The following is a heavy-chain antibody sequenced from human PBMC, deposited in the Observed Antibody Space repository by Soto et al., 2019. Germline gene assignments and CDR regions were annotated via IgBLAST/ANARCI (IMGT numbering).Heavy chain of an antibody. D-gene: IGHD4-17*01. CDR2: INHSGST. CDR3: ARDYGDYYFDY. CDR1: GGSFSGYY. Sequence: QVQLQQWGAGLLKPSETLSLTCAVYGGSFSGYYWSWIRQPPGKGLEWIGEINHSGSTNYNPSLKRRVTISVDTSKNQFSLKLSSVTAADTAVYYCARDYGDYYFDYWGQGTLVTVSS. J-gene: IGHJ4*02. V-gene: IGHV4-34*01.